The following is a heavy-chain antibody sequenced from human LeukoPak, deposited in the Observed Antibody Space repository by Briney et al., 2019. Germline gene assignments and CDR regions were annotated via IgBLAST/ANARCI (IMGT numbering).Heavy chain of an antibody. J-gene: IGHJ4*02. CDR3: ARVAYCGGDCYELDY. V-gene: IGHV4-39*07. Sequence: SETLSLTCTVSGGSISSSSYYWGWIRQPPGKGLEWIGSIYYSGSTYYNPSLKSRVTISVDTSKNQFSLKLSSVTAADTAVYYCARVAYCGGDCYELDYWGQGTLVTVSS. CDR2: IYYSGST. D-gene: IGHD2-21*02. CDR1: GGSISSSSYY.